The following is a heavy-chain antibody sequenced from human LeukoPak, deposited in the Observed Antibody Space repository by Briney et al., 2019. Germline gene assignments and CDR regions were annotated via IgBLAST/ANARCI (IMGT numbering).Heavy chain of an antibody. J-gene: IGHJ4*02. D-gene: IGHD6-6*01. CDR2: IYTSGST. V-gene: IGHV4-4*07. CDR3: ARYSSSSFSFDY. Sequence: SETLSLTCTVSGGSISSYYWSWIRQPAGKGLEWIGRIYTSGSTNYNPSLKSRVTMSVDTSKNQFSLKLSSVTAADTAVYFCARYSSSSFSFDYWGQGTLVTVSS. CDR1: GGSISSYY.